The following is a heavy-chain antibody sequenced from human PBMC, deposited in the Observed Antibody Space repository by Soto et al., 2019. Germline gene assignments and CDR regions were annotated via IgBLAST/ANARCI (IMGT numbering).Heavy chain of an antibody. Sequence: PSETLSLTCTVSGGSISSYYWSWIRQPPGKGLEWIGYIYYSGSTNYNPSLKSRVTISVDTSKNQFSLKLSSVTAADTAVYYCARGIRFLEWLSPYYFDYWGQGTLGTVSS. CDR3: ARGIRFLEWLSPYYFDY. CDR2: IYYSGST. V-gene: IGHV4-59*01. J-gene: IGHJ4*02. CDR1: GGSISSYY. D-gene: IGHD3-3*01.